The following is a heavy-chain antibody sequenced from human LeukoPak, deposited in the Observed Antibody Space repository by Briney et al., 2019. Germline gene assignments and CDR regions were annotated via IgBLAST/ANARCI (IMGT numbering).Heavy chain of an antibody. CDR1: GFTFSSYG. J-gene: IGHJ4*02. CDR3: AQENYYDSSGYFDY. D-gene: IGHD3-22*01. CDR2: IRYDGSNK. V-gene: IGHV3-30*02. Sequence: GGSLRLSCAASGFTFSSYGMHWVRQAPGKGLEWVAFIRYDGSNKYYADSVKGRFTISRDNSKNTLYLQMNSLRAEDTAVYYCAQENYYDSSGYFDYWGQGTLVTVSS.